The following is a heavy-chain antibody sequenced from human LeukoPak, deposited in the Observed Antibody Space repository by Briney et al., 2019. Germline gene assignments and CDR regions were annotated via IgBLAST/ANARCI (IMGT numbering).Heavy chain of an antibody. Sequence: GGSLRLSCAASGFTVSSNYMSWVRQDPGKGLEWVSVIYSGGSTYYADSVKGRFTISRDNSKNTLYFQMNSLRAEDTAVYYCASPYYYDSSGYYDAFDIWGQGTMVTVSS. D-gene: IGHD3-22*01. J-gene: IGHJ3*02. V-gene: IGHV3-53*01. CDR2: IYSGGST. CDR1: GFTVSSNY. CDR3: ASPYYYDSSGYYDAFDI.